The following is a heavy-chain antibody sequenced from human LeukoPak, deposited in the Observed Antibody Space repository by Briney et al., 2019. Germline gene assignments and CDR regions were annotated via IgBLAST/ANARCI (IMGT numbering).Heavy chain of an antibody. J-gene: IGHJ4*02. CDR2: IWYDGSNK. V-gene: IGHV3-33*01. Sequence: SCTASGYTFTSYYMHWVRQAPGKGLEWVAVIWYDGSNKYYADSVKGRFTISRDNSKNTLYLQMNSLRAEDTAVYYCARVPYYDSSGYFAVDYFDYWGQGTLVTVSS. D-gene: IGHD3-22*01. CDR3: ARVPYYDSSGYFAVDYFDY. CDR1: GYTFTSYY.